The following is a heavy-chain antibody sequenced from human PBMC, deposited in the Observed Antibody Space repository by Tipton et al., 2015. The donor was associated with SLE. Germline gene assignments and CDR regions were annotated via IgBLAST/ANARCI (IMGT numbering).Heavy chain of an antibody. V-gene: IGHV1-46*03. CDR3: ARDRITMVRFDAFDI. D-gene: IGHD3-10*01. J-gene: IGHJ3*02. CDR2: INPSGGST. CDR1: GYTFTSYY. Sequence: QLVQSGAEVKKPGASVKVSCKASGYTFTSYYMHWVRQAPGQGLEWMGIINPSGGSTSYAQKLQGRVTMTRDTSTSTVYMELSSLRSEDTAVYYCARDRITMVRFDAFDIWGQGTMVTVSS.